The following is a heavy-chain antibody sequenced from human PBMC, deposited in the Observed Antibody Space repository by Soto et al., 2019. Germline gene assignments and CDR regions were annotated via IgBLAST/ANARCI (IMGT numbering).Heavy chain of an antibody. CDR2: TYYRSKWYN. CDR3: AREYCSSTRCYWGFDI. CDR1: GDSVSSNSAA. Sequence: QVQLQQSGPGLVKPSQTLSLTCAISGDSVSSNSAAWNWIRQSPSRGLEWLGRTYYRSKWYNDYAVSVKSRITINPDTSKNQFSLRLNSVTAEDTAVYYCAREYCSSTRCYWGFDIWGQGTMVTVSS. J-gene: IGHJ3*02. V-gene: IGHV6-1*01. D-gene: IGHD2-2*01.